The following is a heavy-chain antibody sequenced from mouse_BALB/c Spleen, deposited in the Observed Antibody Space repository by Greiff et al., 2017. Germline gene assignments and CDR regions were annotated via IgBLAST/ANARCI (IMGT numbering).Heavy chain of an antibody. CDR3: ARGELRLYSPYYYAMDY. CDR1: GYTFTSYW. Sequence: QVQLKESGAELAKPGASVKMSCKASGYTFTSYWMHWVNQRPGQGLEWIGYINPSTGYTEYNQKFKDKATLTADKSSSTAYMQLSSLTSEDSAVYYCARGELRLYSPYYYAMDYWGQGTSVTVSS. J-gene: IGHJ4*01. V-gene: IGHV1-7*01. CDR2: INPSTGYT. D-gene: IGHD1-2*01.